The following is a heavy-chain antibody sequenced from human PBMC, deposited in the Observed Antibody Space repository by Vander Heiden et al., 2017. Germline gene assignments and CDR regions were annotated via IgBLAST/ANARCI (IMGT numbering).Heavy chain of an antibody. CDR1: GVTYSSHA. J-gene: IGHJ4*02. Sequence: EGQLLDSGGGLEPPAGSLRLSCTASGVTYSSHAMRWVSQAPGKGLEWISTVSKDGGSTYYVGSVQGRFTISRDNSKNTQYLQMNSLRVEDTAIYYCACSGGGTIDYWGQGTLVSVSS. D-gene: IGHD6-19*01. V-gene: IGHV3-23*01. CDR2: VSKDGGST. CDR3: ACSGGGTIDY.